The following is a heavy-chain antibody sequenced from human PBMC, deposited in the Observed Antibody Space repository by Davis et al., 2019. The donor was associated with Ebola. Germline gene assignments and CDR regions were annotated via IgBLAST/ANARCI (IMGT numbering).Heavy chain of an antibody. CDR1: GFTFSHYG. CDR2: IKQDGSEK. D-gene: IGHD3-16*02. CDR3: VAAAGFILQT. V-gene: IGHV3-7*01. Sequence: PGGSLRLSCEASGFTFSHYGMHWVRQAPGKGLEWVAKIKQDGSEKYYADSVKGRFTISRDNAKNSLYLQMNSLRAEDTALYYCVAAAGFILQTWGQGTLVTVSS. J-gene: IGHJ1*01.